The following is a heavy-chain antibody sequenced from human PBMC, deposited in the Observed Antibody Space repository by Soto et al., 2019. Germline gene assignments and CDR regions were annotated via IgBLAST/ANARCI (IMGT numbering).Heavy chain of an antibody. V-gene: IGHV4-59*11. D-gene: IGHD2-15*01. CDR1: GGSISSHY. CDR3: ARGGGSPDY. J-gene: IGHJ4*02. CDR2: IYNSGST. Sequence: QVQLQESGPGLVKPSETLSLTCTVSGGSISSHYWSWIRQPPGMGLEYIGYIYNSGSTNYNPSLKSRVTISVDTYKNQFSLKLSSVTAADTAVYFCARGGGSPDYWGQGTLVTVSS.